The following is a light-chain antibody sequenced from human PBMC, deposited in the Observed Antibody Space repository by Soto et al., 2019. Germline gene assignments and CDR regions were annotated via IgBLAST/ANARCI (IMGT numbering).Light chain of an antibody. J-gene: IGKJ1*01. CDR2: DAS. Sequence: DIQMTQSPSTLSASVGDRVTMTFRASQSISSWLAWYQQKPGKAPKLLIYDASSLESGVPSRFRGSGSGTEFTLTISSLQPDDFATYYCQQYNSYSGTFGQGTKVDIK. CDR3: QQYNSYSGT. CDR1: QSISSW. V-gene: IGKV1-5*01.